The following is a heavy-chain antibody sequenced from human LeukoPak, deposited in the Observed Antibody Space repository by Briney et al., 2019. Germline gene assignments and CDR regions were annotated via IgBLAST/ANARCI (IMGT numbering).Heavy chain of an antibody. CDR2: FDPEDGEP. V-gene: IGHV1-24*01. CDR3: ATARFGELLFEVDAFDI. D-gene: IGHD3-10*01. Sequence: ASVKVSCKVSGYTLTELSMHWVRQAPGKGLEWMGGFDPEDGEPIYAQKFQGRVTMTEDTSTDTAYMELSSPRSEDTAVYYCATARFGELLFEVDAFDIWGQGTMVTVSS. J-gene: IGHJ3*02. CDR1: GYTLTELS.